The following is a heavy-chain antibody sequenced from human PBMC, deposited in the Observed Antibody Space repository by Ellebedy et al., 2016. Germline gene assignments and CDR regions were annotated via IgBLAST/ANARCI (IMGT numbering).Heavy chain of an antibody. J-gene: IGHJ5*02. V-gene: IGHV1-18*01. CDR1: GYTFTNYG. Sequence: ASVKVSCKASGYTFTNYGITWVRQAPGQGLEWIGWINTTYNGHIHYGQNFQGRVTMTTDTSTSTAYMEVTSLRFDDTAMYYCVRDWFCSGATCRNCFDPWGQGTPVTVSS. D-gene: IGHD2-15*01. CDR3: VRDWFCSGATCRNCFDP. CDR2: INTTYNGHI.